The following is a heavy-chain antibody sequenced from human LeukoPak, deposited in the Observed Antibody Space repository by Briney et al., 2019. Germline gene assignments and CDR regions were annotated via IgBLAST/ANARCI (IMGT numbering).Heavy chain of an antibody. V-gene: IGHV4-39*07. J-gene: IGHJ5*02. CDR1: GFTFSSYS. CDR3: ARKTSYYYDSSGYRTPNWFDP. Sequence: GSLRLSCAASGFTFSSYSMNWVRQPPGKGLEWIGSIYYSGSTYYNPSLKSRVTISVDTSKNQFSLKLSSVTAADTAVYYCARKTSYYYDSSGYRTPNWFDPWGQGTLVTASS. CDR2: IYYSGST. D-gene: IGHD3-22*01.